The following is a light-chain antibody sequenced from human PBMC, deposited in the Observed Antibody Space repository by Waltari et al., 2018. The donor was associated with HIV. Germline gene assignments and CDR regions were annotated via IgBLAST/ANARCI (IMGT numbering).Light chain of an antibody. CDR3: AAWDDSLSGWV. V-gene: IGLV3-21*02. J-gene: IGLJ3*02. Sequence: SYVLTQPPSVSVAPGQTARITCGGNNIGSKSVHWYQQKPGQAPVLVVYDDGDRPSGIPERFSVSKSGTSASLAISGLRSEDEADYYCAAWDDSLSGWVFGGGTKLTVL. CDR1: NIGSKS. CDR2: DDG.